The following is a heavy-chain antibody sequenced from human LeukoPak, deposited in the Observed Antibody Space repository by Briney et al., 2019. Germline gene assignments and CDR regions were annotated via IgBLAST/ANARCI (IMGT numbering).Heavy chain of an antibody. Sequence: GGSLRLSCAASGFSFSSYSMYWVSQAPRKGLEWVSYISGSGNAKHYTDSVKGRFTISRDNAKNALYLQMNSLRAEDTAVYFCARDYVYAFDYWGQGTLVTVSS. J-gene: IGHJ4*02. V-gene: IGHV3-48*01. CDR3: ARDYVYAFDY. D-gene: IGHD2/OR15-2a*01. CDR2: ISGSGNAK. CDR1: GFSFSSYS.